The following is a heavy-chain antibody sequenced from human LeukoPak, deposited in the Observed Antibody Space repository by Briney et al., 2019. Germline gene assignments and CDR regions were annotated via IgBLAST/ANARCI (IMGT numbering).Heavy chain of an antibody. D-gene: IGHD5-12*01. CDR3: AKEEVATRYNYFDY. CDR1: GFTFGDYA. CDR2: ISGSGGST. J-gene: IGHJ4*02. Sequence: GGSLRLSCTASGFTFGDYAMTWVRQAPGKGLEWVSAISGSGGSTYYADSVKGRFTISRDNSKNTLYLQMNSLRAEDTAVYYCAKEEVATRYNYFDYWGQGTLVTVSS. V-gene: IGHV3-23*01.